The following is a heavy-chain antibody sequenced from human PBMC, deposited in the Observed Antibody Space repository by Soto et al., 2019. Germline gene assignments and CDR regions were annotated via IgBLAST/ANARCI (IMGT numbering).Heavy chain of an antibody. CDR3: ARSLLPSLHSSGEGYFQH. J-gene: IGHJ1*01. Sequence: QVQLVQSGAEAKKPGASVKVSCKASGYTFTSYGISWVRQAAGQGLEWMGWISAYNGNTNYAQKLQGRVTMTTDTSTSTAYMELRSLRSDDTAVYYCARSLLPSLHSSGEGYFQHWGQGTLVTVSS. D-gene: IGHD6-19*01. CDR1: GYTFTSYG. CDR2: ISAYNGNT. V-gene: IGHV1-18*01.